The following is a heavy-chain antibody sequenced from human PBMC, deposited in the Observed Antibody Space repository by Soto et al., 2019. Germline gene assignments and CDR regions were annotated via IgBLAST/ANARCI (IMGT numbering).Heavy chain of an antibody. V-gene: IGHV1-24*01. CDR2: FDPEDGET. J-gene: IGHJ1*01. Sequence: ASVKVSCKVSGYTLTELSMHWVRQAPGKGLEWMGGFDPEDGETIYAQKFQGRVTMTEDTSTDTAYMELSSLRSEDTAVYYCAPVIFTTKSVEYFQHWGQGTLVTVSS. CDR3: APVIFTTKSVEYFQH. CDR1: GYTLTELS. D-gene: IGHD3-3*02.